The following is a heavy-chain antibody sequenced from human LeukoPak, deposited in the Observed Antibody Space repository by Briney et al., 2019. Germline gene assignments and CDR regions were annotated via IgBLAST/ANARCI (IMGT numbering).Heavy chain of an antibody. CDR3: ARVMGAAAALYYYGMDV. Sequence: GESLKISCKGSGYSFTSYWIGWLRPMPGKGLEWMGIIYPGDSDTRYSPSFQGQVTISADKSISTAYLQWSSLKASDTAMYYCARVMGAAAALYYYGMDVWGQGTTVTVSS. V-gene: IGHV5-51*01. CDR1: GYSFTSYW. CDR2: IYPGDSDT. J-gene: IGHJ6*02. D-gene: IGHD6-13*01.